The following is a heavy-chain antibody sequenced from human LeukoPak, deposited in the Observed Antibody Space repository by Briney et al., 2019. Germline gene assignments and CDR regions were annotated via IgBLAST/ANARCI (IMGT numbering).Heavy chain of an antibody. D-gene: IGHD3-10*01. CDR3: ARLYGSGSYPNWFDP. V-gene: IGHV1-18*01. Sequence: ASVKVSCKASVYTFTSYGISWVRHAPGQGLEWMGWSSAYNGNTNYAQKLHGRVTMTTDTSTSTAHRELRTLRSDDTAVYYCARLYGSGSYPNWFDPWGQGTLVTVSS. CDR2: SSAYNGNT. CDR1: VYTFTSYG. J-gene: IGHJ5*02.